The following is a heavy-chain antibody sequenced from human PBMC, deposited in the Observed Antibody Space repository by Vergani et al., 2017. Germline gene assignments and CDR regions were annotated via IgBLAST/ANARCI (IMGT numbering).Heavy chain of an antibody. V-gene: IGHV1-69*01. Sequence: QVQLVQSGAEVKKPGSSVKVSCKASGGTFSSYAISWVRQAPGQGLEWMGGIIPIFGTANYAQKFQGRVTITADESTSTAYMELSSLRSEDTAVYYCARGPELEVGAAPYYFDYWGQGTLVTVSS. CDR1: GGTFSSYA. D-gene: IGHD6-6*01. J-gene: IGHJ4*02. CDR3: ARGPELEVGAAPYYFDY. CDR2: IIPIFGTA.